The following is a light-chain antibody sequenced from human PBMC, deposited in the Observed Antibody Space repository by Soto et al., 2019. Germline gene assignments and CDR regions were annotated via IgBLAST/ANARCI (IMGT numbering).Light chain of an antibody. CDR3: QQSYSTFYT. V-gene: IGKV1-39*01. CDR2: AAS. Sequence: DIQMTQSPSSLSASVGDRVTITCRASQSISSYLNWYQQKPGKAPKLLIYAASSLQSGVPSRFSGSGSGTDFTLTISSLQPEDFATYYCQQSYSTFYTFSQGTKLEIK. J-gene: IGKJ2*01. CDR1: QSISSY.